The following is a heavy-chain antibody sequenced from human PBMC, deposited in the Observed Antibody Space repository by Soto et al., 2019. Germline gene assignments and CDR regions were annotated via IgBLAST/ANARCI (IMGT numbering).Heavy chain of an antibody. CDR1: GGSISSGGYS. J-gene: IGHJ6*02. V-gene: IGHV4-30-2*01. CDR2: IYHSGST. CDR3: ARQLPYGGNSYYGMDV. Sequence: PSETLSLTCAVSGGSISSGGYSWSWIRQPPGKGLEWIGYIYHSGSTYYNPSLKSRVTISVDRSKNQFSLKLSSVTAADTAIYYCARQLPYGGNSYYGMDVWGQGTTVTVSS. D-gene: IGHD2-15*01.